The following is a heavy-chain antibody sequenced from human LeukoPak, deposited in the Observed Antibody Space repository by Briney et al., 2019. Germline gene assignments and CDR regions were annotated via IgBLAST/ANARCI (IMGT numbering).Heavy chain of an antibody. J-gene: IGHJ4*02. CDR2: ISGSCGST. D-gene: IGHD2-15*01. CDR1: GFTFSSYG. CDR3: ANPAGAARRSFDY. Sequence: GGSLRLSCAASGFTFSSYGMSWVRQAPGKGLEWVSAISGSCGSTYYADSVKGRFTISRDNSKNTLYLQMNSLRDEDTAVYYCANPAGAARRSFDYWGQGTLVTVSP. V-gene: IGHV3-23*01.